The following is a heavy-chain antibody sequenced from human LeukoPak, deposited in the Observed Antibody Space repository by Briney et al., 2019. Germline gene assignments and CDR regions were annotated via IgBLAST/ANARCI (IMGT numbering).Heavy chain of an antibody. CDR1: GGTFSRYA. V-gene: IGHV1-69*05. D-gene: IGHD2-2*01. J-gene: IGHJ3*02. CDR2: IIPIFGTA. Sequence: SVKVSCKASGGTFSRYAISWVRQAPGQGLEWMGGIIPIFGTANYAQKFQGRVTITTDESTSTAYMELSSLRSEDTAVYYCAQPRDSTVPNAFDIWGQGTMVTVSS. CDR3: AQPRDSTVPNAFDI.